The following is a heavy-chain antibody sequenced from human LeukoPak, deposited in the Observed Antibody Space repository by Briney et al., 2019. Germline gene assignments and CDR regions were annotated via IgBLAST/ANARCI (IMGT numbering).Heavy chain of an antibody. CDR1: GGSISSGGYY. D-gene: IGHD3-10*01. V-gene: IGHV4-31*03. Sequence: SETLSLTCTVSGGSISSGGYYWSWIRQHPGKGLEWIGYIYYSGSTYYNPSLKSRVTISVDTSKNQFSLKLSSVTAADTAVYYCARGFYSGSPPYFDCWGQGTLVTVSS. CDR2: IYYSGST. J-gene: IGHJ4*02. CDR3: ARGFYSGSPPYFDC.